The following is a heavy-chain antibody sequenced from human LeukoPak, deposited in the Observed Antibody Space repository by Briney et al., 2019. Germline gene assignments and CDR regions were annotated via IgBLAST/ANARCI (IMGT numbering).Heavy chain of an antibody. CDR1: GFTFSSYA. D-gene: IGHD6-13*01. CDR3: AREPLNLIAAAGTLDY. Sequence: GGSLRLSCAASGFTFSSYAMHWVRQAPGKGLEWVAVISYDGSNKYYADSVKGRFTISRDNSKNTLYLQMNSLRAEDTAVYYCAREPLNLIAAAGTLDYWGQGTLVTVSS. J-gene: IGHJ4*02. CDR2: ISYDGSNK. V-gene: IGHV3-30-3*01.